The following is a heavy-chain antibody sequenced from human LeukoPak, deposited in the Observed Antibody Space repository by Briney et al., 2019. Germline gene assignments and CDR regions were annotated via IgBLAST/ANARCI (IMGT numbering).Heavy chain of an antibody. J-gene: IGHJ4*02. CDR2: ISGGGGGT. CDR1: GFTFSNKA. D-gene: IGHD5-12*01. Sequence: PGGSLRLSCAASGFTFSNKAMTWVRQAPGKGLEWVSVISGGGGGTYYADSVKGRFTISRDNSKNTLFLQMNSLRAEDTALYYCAKEGGYSGFDWIDYWGQGTLVTVSS. V-gene: IGHV3-23*01. CDR3: AKEGGYSGFDWIDY.